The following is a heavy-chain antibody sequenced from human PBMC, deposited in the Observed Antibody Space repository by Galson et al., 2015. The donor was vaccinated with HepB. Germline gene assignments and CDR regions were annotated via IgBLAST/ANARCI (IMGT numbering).Heavy chain of an antibody. CDR1: GFTFSNAW. J-gene: IGHJ4*02. CDR2: IKSKTDGGTT. V-gene: IGHV3-15*01. D-gene: IGHD4-11*01. CDR3: TTEIMTTVTIVDY. Sequence: SLRLSCAASGFTFSNAWMSWVRQAPGKGLEWVGRIKSKTDGGTTDYAAPVKGRFTISRDDSKNTLYLQMNSLKTEDTAVYYCTTEIMTTVTIVDYWGQGTLVTVSS.